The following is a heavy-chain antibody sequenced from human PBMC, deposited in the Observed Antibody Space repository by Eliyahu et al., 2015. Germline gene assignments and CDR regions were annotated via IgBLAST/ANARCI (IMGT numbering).Heavy chain of an antibody. Sequence: SYKASGGTFSSYAISWVRQAPGQGLEWMGGIIPIFGTANYAQKFQGRVTITTDESTSTAYMELSSLRSEDTAVYYCARDGSYRYSGYFDYWGQGTLVTVSS. CDR3: ARDGSYRYSGYFDY. D-gene: IGHD3-16*02. J-gene: IGHJ4*02. CDR2: IIPIFGTA. V-gene: IGHV1-69*05. CDR1: GGTFSSYA.